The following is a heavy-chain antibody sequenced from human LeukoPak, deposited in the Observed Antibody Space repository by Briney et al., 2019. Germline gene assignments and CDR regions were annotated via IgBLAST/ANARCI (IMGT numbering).Heavy chain of an antibody. V-gene: IGHV4-39*07. CDR1: GDSISSGSYY. Sequence: PSETLSLTCTVSGDSISSGSYYWSWIRQPAGKGLEWIGSIYHSGSTYYNPSLKSRVTISVDTSKNQFSLNLSSVTAADTAVYYCARGGIVAAGTSRFDTWGQGTLVTVSS. CDR3: ARGGIVAAGTSRFDT. CDR2: IYHSGST. D-gene: IGHD6-13*01. J-gene: IGHJ5*02.